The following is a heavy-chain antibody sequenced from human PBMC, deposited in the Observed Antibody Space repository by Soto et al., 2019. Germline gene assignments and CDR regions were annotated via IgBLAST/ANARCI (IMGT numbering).Heavy chain of an antibody. Sequence: PGRSLRLSCAASGFTFDSYGMHWVRQAPGKGLEWVAVIWYDGSNKYYRDSVKGRFTISRDNFKNTLYLQMESLRVEDTAVYYCARKGRQMELEYWGQGTPVTVSS. CDR3: ARKGRQMELEY. J-gene: IGHJ4*02. D-gene: IGHD1-1*01. CDR2: IWYDGSNK. V-gene: IGHV3-33*01. CDR1: GFTFDSYG.